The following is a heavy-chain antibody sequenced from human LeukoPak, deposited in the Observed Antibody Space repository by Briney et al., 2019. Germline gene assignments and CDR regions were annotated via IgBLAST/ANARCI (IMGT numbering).Heavy chain of an antibody. J-gene: IGHJ4*02. CDR2: INPSSGDT. Sequence: ASVKVSCKASGGTFSNYAISWVRQAPGQGLEWMGRINPSSGDTNYAQNFQGRVTMTRDTSISTAYMELSRLRSDDTAVYYCATTSGYFYYWGQGTLVTVSS. V-gene: IGHV1-2*06. CDR1: GGTFSNYA. CDR3: ATTSGYFYY. D-gene: IGHD1-26*01.